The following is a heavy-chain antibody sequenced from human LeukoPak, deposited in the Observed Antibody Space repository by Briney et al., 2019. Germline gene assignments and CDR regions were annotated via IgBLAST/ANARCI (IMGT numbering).Heavy chain of an antibody. J-gene: IGHJ4*02. CDR1: GGTFSSCA. CDR2: IIPIFGTA. Sequence: SVKVSCKASGGTFSSCAISWVRQAPGQGLEWMGGIIPIFGTANYAQKFQGRVTTTADESTSTAYMELSSLRSEDTAVYYCARGSGPGTPYYFDYWGQGTLVTVSS. D-gene: IGHD1-14*01. V-gene: IGHV1-69*13. CDR3: ARGSGPGTPYYFDY.